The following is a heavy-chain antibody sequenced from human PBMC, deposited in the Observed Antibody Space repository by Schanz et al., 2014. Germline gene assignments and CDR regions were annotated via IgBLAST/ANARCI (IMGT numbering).Heavy chain of an antibody. J-gene: IGHJ4*02. CDR2: MSYDGSIK. CDR1: GFTFSSYG. CDR3: AKDSTHIDIVLVPTAIDY. V-gene: IGHV3-30*18. Sequence: QEQLVESGGGLVQPGRSLRLSCAASGFTFSSYGMHWVRQAPGKGLEWVAAMSYDGSIKYYGDSVKGRFTISRDNSKNTLYLHMNTLRSEDTAVYYCAKDSTHIDIVLVPTAIDYWGQGTLVTVSS. D-gene: IGHD2-2*01.